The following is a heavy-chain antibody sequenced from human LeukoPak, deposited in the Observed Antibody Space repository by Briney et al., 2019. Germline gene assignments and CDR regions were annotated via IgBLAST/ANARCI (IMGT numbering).Heavy chain of an antibody. CDR2: IYYSGST. CDR1: GGSISSYY. CDR3: ARRPWGYYYDTSGYYDY. V-gene: IGHV4-39*01. D-gene: IGHD3-22*01. J-gene: IGHJ4*02. Sequence: SETLSLTCTVSGGSISSYYWGWIRQPPGKGLEWIGSIYYSGSTYYNPSLKSRVTISVDTSKNQFFLKLSSVTAADTAVYFCARRPWGYYYDTSGYYDYWGQGTLVTVSS.